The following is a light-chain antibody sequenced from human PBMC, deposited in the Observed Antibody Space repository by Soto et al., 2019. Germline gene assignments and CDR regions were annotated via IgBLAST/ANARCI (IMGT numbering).Light chain of an antibody. CDR1: QSVSSTY. J-gene: IGKJ1*01. CDR3: QQYDSSPWT. Sequence: EIVLTQSPGTLSLSPGERATLSCRASQSVSSTYLAWFQQTPGQAPRLLMYGASNGATGIPDGVSGSGSATDCALTISRLEREDFGVYYCQQYDSSPWTFGRGPKVVV. V-gene: IGKV3-20*01. CDR2: GAS.